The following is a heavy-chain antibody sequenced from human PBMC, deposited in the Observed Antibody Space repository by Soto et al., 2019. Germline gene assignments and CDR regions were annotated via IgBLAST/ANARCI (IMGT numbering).Heavy chain of an antibody. J-gene: IGHJ4*02. Sequence: ASVKVSCKASGYTFTSYAMHWVRQAPGQRLEWMGWINAGNGNTKYSQKFQGRVTTTRDTSASTAYMELSSLRSEDTAVYYCARGDYCSSTSCYRFAVAMFFDYWGQGTLVTVSS. CDR3: ARGDYCSSTSCYRFAVAMFFDY. D-gene: IGHD2-2*02. V-gene: IGHV1-3*01. CDR1: GYTFTSYA. CDR2: INAGNGNT.